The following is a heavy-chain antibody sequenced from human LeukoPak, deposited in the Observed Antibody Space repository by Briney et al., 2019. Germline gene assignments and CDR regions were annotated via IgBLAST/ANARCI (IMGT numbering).Heavy chain of an antibody. CDR2: INPNSGGT. CDR3: AAFGTTGTLTLSNLLDP. CDR1: GYTFTGYY. V-gene: IGHV1-2*02. J-gene: IGHJ5*02. D-gene: IGHD1-1*01. Sequence: ASVKVSCKASGYTFTGYYMHWVRQAPGQGLEWMGWINPNSGGTNYAQKFQARVTMTRDTSISTAYMELSRLRSDDTAVYYRAAFGTTGTLTLSNLLDPWGQGTLVSVSS.